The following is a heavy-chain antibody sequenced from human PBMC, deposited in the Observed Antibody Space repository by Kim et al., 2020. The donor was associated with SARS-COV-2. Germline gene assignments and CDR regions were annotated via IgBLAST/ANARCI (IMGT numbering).Heavy chain of an antibody. CDR2: ISSDSRTI. V-gene: IGHV3-11*01. CDR3: SRGEGLAF. J-gene: IGHJ4*02. CDR1: GFTFSDYY. Sequence: GGSLRLSCAVSGFTFSDYYMHWIRQAPGKGLEWLSYISSDSRTIYDADSVKGRFTISRDNARNSLSLQMNSLRAEDTAIYYCSRGEGLAFWGQGTLVIVSS.